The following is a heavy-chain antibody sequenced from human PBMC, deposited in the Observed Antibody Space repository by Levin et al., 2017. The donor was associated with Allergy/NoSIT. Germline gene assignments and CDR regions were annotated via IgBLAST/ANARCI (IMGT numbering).Heavy chain of an antibody. J-gene: IGHJ4*02. CDR2: IQQDGSGK. V-gene: IGHV3-7*03. CDR1: GFTFSSYW. D-gene: IGHD3-10*01. Sequence: GGSLRLSCAASGFTFSSYWMSWVRQAPGKGLEWVANIQQDGSGKYYVDSVKGRFTVSRDNARNSLYLQMNSLRAEDTAVYYCARDADMVQGLILGDYWGQGTLVTVSS. CDR3: ARDADMVQGLILGDY.